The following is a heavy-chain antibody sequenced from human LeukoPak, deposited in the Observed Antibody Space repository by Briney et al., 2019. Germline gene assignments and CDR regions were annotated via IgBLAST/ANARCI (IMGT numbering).Heavy chain of an antibody. Sequence: SEALSLTCTVSGGSISSSSYYWGWIRQPPGKGLEWIGSIYYSGSTYYNPSLKSRVTISVDTSKNQFSLKLSSVTAADTAVYYCARDLGSSGWPFDYWGQGTLVTVSS. CDR3: ARDLGSSGWPFDY. CDR1: GGSISSSSYY. J-gene: IGHJ4*02. CDR2: IYYSGST. D-gene: IGHD6-19*01. V-gene: IGHV4-39*07.